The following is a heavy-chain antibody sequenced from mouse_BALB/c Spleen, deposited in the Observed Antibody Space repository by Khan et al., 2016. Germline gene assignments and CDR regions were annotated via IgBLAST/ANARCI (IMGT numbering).Heavy chain of an antibody. V-gene: IGHV9-2-1*01. D-gene: IGHD1-1*01. Sequence: QSQLVQSGPELKKPGETVKISCKASGYTFTDYSMHWVKQAPGKGLKWMGWINTETGEPTYADDFKGRFAFSLETSASTAYLQINNLKNEDTATXFCARGGPITTRFAYWGQGTLVTVSA. CDR3: ARGGPITTRFAY. CDR1: GYTFTDYS. J-gene: IGHJ3*01. CDR2: INTETGEP.